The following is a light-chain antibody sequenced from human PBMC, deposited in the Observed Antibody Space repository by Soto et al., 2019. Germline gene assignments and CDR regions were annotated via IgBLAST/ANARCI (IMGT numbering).Light chain of an antibody. CDR1: QSVNSAY. Sequence: ENVLTQSPGTLSLSPGERATLSCRASQSVNSAYLAWYQQKPGQSPRLLIYGTSSRATGIPDRFSGRGSGTDFTLTISRLEPEDFAVYLCQQYGTSPYTFGQGIKLEIK. V-gene: IGKV3-20*01. J-gene: IGKJ2*01. CDR2: GTS. CDR3: QQYGTSPYT.